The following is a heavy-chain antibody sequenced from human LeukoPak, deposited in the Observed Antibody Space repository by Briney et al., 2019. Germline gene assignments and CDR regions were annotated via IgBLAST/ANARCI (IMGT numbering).Heavy chain of an antibody. J-gene: IGHJ1*01. CDR3: EKSRERWLIEGLYFQF. CDR2: IDSRDNTI. D-gene: IGHD6-19*01. CDR1: GFPFSYFQ. Sequence: GGSLRLSCEGSGFPFSYFQMSWVRQVPGKGLEWVSFIDSRDNTIYYADSVRGRFTISRDNSKNTVYLQMRSLRVEDTAVYYCEKSRERWLIEGLYFQFGGQGTLVTVSS. V-gene: IGHV3-11*04.